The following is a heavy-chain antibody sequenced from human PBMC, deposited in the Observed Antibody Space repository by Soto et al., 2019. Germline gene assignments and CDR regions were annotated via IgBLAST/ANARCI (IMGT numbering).Heavy chain of an antibody. CDR2: INHSGST. CDR3: ARQREYSTSRLNNWFDP. D-gene: IGHD6-6*01. Sequence: SETLSLTCAVYGGSFSVYYWTWIRQPPGKGLEWIGEINHSGSTNYNPSLKSRVTISLDTSTNQFSLKLSSVTAADAAVYYCARQREYSTSRLNNWFDPWGQGSLVTVSS. V-gene: IGHV4-34*01. CDR1: GGSFSVYY. J-gene: IGHJ5*02.